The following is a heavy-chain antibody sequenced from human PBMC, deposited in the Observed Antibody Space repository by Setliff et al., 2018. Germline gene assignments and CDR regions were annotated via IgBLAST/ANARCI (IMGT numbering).Heavy chain of an antibody. V-gene: IGHV1-2*06. J-gene: IGHJ3*02. CDR3: ARDRREAFDI. CDR1: GYTFTDYY. CDR2: VNPASGGT. Sequence: ASVKVSCKAFGYTFTDYYIHWVRQAPGQGLEWMGRVNPASGGTNYAQKLQGRVTMTTDTSTSTAYMELRSLRSDDTAVYYCARDRREAFDIWGQGTMVTVSS.